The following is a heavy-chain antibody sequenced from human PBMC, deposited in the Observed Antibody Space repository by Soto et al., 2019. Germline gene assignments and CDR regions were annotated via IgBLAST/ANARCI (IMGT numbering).Heavy chain of an antibody. D-gene: IGHD3-3*01. Sequence: SVKVSCKGSGGTFNSYAISWVRQDLGQAHDWMGAIPPLFGTANYAQKFQGRVTITADESTSTAYRELGSLRSEDTAGYYCARAGRARITIFGGARAPCSAPWGQRTQVTASS. CDR2: IPPLFGTA. CDR3: ARAGRARITIFGGARAPCSAP. J-gene: IGHJ5*02. V-gene: IGHV1-69*13. CDR1: GGTFNSYA.